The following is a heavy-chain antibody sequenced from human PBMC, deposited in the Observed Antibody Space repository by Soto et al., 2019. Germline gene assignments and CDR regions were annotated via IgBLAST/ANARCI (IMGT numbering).Heavy chain of an antibody. CDR2: IIPIFGTA. CDR3: ATSYSSGYLDAFDI. CDR1: GGTFSSYA. V-gene: IGHV1-69*13. Sequence: GASVKVSCKASGGTFSSYAISWVRQAPGQGLEWMGGIIPIFGTANYAQKFQGRVTITADESTSTAYMELSSLRSEDTAVYYCATSYSSGYLDAFDIWGQGTMVTVSS. D-gene: IGHD3-22*01. J-gene: IGHJ3*02.